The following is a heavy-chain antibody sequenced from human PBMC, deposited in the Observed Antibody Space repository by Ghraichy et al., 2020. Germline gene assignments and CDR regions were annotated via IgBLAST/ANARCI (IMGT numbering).Heavy chain of an antibody. J-gene: IGHJ2*01. CDR3: ARFQQGDLNRYFYL. D-gene: IGHD3-16*01. V-gene: IGHV1-2*02. CDR2: IKPNSRGT. Sequence: ASVKVSCKASGYTFIDYYLHWVRQAPGQGREWMGCIKPNSRGTNYAQMFQGRVTMTRDTSINTAYMELSRLRCDDTAVYYCARFQQGDLNRYFYLWGRGTLVTVSS. CDR1: GYTFIDYY.